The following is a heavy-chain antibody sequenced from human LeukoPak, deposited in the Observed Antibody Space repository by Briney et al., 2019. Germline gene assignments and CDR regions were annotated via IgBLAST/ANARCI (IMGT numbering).Heavy chain of an antibody. Sequence: PSETLSLTCTVSGGSISSYYWSWLRQPPGKGLEWIGYIYYSGSTNYNPSLKSRVTISVDTSKNQFSLKLSSVTAADTAVYYCARVGHCSSTSCSYFDYWGQGTLVTVSS. CDR1: GGSISSYY. CDR3: ARVGHCSSTSCSYFDY. D-gene: IGHD2-2*01. V-gene: IGHV4-59*01. J-gene: IGHJ4*02. CDR2: IYYSGST.